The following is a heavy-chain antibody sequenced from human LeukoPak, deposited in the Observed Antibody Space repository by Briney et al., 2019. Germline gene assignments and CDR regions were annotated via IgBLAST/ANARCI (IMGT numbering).Heavy chain of an antibody. CDR2: IYYTGTT. D-gene: IGHD6-19*01. Sequence: SETLSLTCTVSGGSISSSVYYWGWIRQPPGKGLEWIGSIYYTGTTYYNPSLKSRVTISVDTSKTQLSLKLRSVTAADTAVYYCARLAYRGPAVADFDYWGQGILVTVSS. CDR3: ARLAYRGPAVADFDY. V-gene: IGHV4-39*01. J-gene: IGHJ4*02. CDR1: GGSISSSVYY.